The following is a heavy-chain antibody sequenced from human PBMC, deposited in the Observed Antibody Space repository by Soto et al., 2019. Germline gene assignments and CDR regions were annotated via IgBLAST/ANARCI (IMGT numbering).Heavy chain of an antibody. CDR2: MNPNSGNT. CDR3: ARGINYYDSGDDAFDI. V-gene: IGHV1-8*01. D-gene: IGHD3-10*01. J-gene: IGHJ3*02. CDR1: GYTFTSYD. Sequence: QVQLVQSGAEVKKPGASVKVSCKASGYTFTSYDINWVRQATGQGLEWMGWMNPNSGNTGYAQKFXGGAXMXGNTSISTAYMELSSLRSEDTAVYYCARGINYYDSGDDAFDIWGQGTMVTVSS.